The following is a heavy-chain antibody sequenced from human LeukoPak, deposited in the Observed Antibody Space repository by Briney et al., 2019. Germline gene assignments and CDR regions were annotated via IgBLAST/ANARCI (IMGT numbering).Heavy chain of an antibody. J-gene: IGHJ3*02. D-gene: IGHD3-22*01. CDR2: IYCSGST. CDR3: ARRSQGDSSGYYLQRKTQTFDI. CDR1: GGSISSSSYY. Sequence: SETLSLTCTVSGGSISSSSYYWGWIRQPPGKGLEWIGYIYCSGSTYYNPSLKSRVTISVDTSKNQFSLKLSSVTAADTAVYYCARRSQGDSSGYYLQRKTQTFDIWGQGTMVTVSS. V-gene: IGHV4-31*03.